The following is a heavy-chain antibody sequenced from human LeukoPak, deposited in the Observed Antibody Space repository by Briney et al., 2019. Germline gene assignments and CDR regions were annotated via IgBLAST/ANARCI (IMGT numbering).Heavy chain of an antibody. V-gene: IGHV3-21*01. J-gene: IGHJ3*02. CDR2: ISSSSSYI. CDR1: GFTFSSYS. D-gene: IGHD4-17*01. Sequence: GESLKISCAASGFTFSSYSMNWVRQAPGKGLEWVSSISSSSSYIYFADSVKGRFTISRDNAKNSLYLQMNSLRAEDTAVYYCARDRDYGDYRDAFDIWGQGTMVTVSS. CDR3: ARDRDYGDYRDAFDI.